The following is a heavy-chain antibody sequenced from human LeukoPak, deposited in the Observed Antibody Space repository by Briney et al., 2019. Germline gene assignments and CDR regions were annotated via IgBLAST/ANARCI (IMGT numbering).Heavy chain of an antibody. CDR2: LYYDGRT. CDR3: ARRRGYDFWSGYYHLNNWFDP. D-gene: IGHD3-3*01. CDR1: GDSVSSSNYY. J-gene: IGHJ5*02. Sequence: SETLSLTCTVFGDSVSSSNYYWAWFRQPPGKGLDWIGSLYYDGRTYYNPSLKSRVTISVDTSKNQFSLKLSSVTAADTAVYYCARRRGYDFWSGYYHLNNWFDPWGQGTLVTVSS. V-gene: IGHV4-39*01.